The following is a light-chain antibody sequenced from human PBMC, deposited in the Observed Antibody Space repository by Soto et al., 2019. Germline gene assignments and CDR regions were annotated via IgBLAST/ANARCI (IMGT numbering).Light chain of an antibody. CDR1: QSVSSSY. CDR3: QQYGSSPRT. CDR2: GAS. J-gene: IGKJ1*01. Sequence: SVLTQSPAPLSLSPGERATLSCTASQSVSSSYLGWYQQKPGQAPRLLMYGASSRATGIPERFSGSGSGTDFTLTISRLEPEDFAVYYCQQYGSSPRTFGQGTKVDIK. V-gene: IGKV3-20*01.